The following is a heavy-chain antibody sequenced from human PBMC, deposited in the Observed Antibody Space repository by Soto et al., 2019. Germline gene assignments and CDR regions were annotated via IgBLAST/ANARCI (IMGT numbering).Heavy chain of an antibody. V-gene: IGHV1-18*01. CDR2: ISAHNGNT. J-gene: IGHJ4*02. D-gene: IGHD1-1*01. CDR3: ARGRYGDY. CDR1: GYGFTTYG. Sequence: QVHLVQSGAEVKKPGASVKVSCKGSGYGFTTYGITWVRQAPGQGLEWMAWISAHNGNTNYAQKLQGRVHVTRATSTTTAYMELRSLRSDDTAVYYCARGRYGDYWGQGALVTVSS.